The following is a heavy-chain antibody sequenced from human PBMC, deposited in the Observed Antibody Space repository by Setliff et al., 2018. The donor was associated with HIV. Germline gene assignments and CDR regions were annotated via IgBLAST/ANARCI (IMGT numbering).Heavy chain of an antibody. CDR1: GGSFSGYY. CDR3: AREGGGIVAAVHFDY. Sequence: SETLSLTCAVYGGSFSGYYWSWIRQPPGKGLEWIGETNHSESTNYNPSLKSRVTISVDTSKNQFSLKLSSVTAADTAVYYCAREGGGIVAAVHFDYWGQGTLVTVSS. CDR2: TNHSEST. D-gene: IGHD6-13*01. J-gene: IGHJ4*02. V-gene: IGHV4-34*01.